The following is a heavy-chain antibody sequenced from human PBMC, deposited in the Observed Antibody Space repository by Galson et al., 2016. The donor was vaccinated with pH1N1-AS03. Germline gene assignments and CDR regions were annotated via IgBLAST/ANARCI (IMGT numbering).Heavy chain of an antibody. CDR1: GFTLSGYY. Sequence: SLRLSCAASGFTLSGYYINWVRQAPGKGLEWLSYISSSGRTIYYADSVKGRFTISRDNAKNSVDLQMNSLRGEDTAVYYCARVESGNTYGYVALDVWGRGTTVTVSS. CDR2: ISSSGRTI. J-gene: IGHJ6*02. V-gene: IGHV3-48*03. D-gene: IGHD5-18*01. CDR3: ARVESGNTYGYVALDV.